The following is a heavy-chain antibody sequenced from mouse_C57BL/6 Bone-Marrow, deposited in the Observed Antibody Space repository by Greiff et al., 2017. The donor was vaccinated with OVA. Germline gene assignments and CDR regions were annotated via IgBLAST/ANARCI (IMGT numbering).Heavy chain of an antibody. D-gene: IGHD2-4*01. CDR3: ARGNYDVPYAMDY. J-gene: IGHJ4*01. CDR1: GYTFISYG. V-gene: IGHV1-81*01. Sequence: QVQLKQSGAELARPGASVKLSCKASGYTFISYGISWVKQRTGQGLEWIGEIYPRSGNTYYNEKFKGKATLTADKSSSTAYMELRSLTSEDSAVYYCARGNYDVPYAMDYWGQGTSVTVSS. CDR2: IYPRSGNT.